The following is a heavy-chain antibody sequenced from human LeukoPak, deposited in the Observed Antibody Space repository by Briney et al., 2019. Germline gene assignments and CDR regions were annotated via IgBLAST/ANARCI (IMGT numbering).Heavy chain of an antibody. D-gene: IGHD2-2*01. Sequence: ASVKVSCKASGGTFSSYAISWVRQAPGQGLEWMGRIIPILGIANYAQKFQGRVTMTRNTSISTAYMELSSLRSEDTAVYYCARGVSTDYWGQGTLVTVSS. J-gene: IGHJ4*02. CDR2: IIPILGIA. V-gene: IGHV1-69*04. CDR3: ARGVSTDY. CDR1: GGTFSSYA.